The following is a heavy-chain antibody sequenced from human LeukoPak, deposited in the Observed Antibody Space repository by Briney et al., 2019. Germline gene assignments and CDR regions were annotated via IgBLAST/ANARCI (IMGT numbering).Heavy chain of an antibody. CDR3: ARQERDWFDP. Sequence: PSETLSLTCTVPGGSISSYYWSWIRQPPGKGLEWIGYIYYSGSTNYNPSHKSRVTISVDTSKNQFSLKLSSVTAADTAVYYCARQERDWFDPWGQGTLVTVSS. J-gene: IGHJ5*02. V-gene: IGHV4-59*01. CDR1: GGSISSYY. CDR2: IYYSGST.